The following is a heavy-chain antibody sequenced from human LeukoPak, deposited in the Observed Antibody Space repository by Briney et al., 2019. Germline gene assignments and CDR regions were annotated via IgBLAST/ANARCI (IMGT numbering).Heavy chain of an antibody. CDR2: INHSGST. CDR1: GASFSVYY. J-gene: IGHJ4*02. CDR3: ARGLTRRWTYYYGSGSYPFDY. D-gene: IGHD3-10*01. Sequence: SETLSLTCAVYGASFSVYYWSWISQPPGKGMEWVGEINHSGSTNYNRSLKSRVTISVDTSKNQFSLKLSSVTAADTAVYYCARGLTRRWTYYYGSGSYPFDYWGQGTLVTVSS. V-gene: IGHV4-34*01.